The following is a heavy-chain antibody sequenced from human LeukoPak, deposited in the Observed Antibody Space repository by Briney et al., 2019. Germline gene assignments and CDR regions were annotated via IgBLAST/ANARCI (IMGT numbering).Heavy chain of an antibody. V-gene: IGHV3-48*02. Sequence: GGSLRLSCAASGFTFSSYSMNWVRQAPGKGLEWVSYISSSGSTIYYADSVRGRFTISRDNAKNSLYLQMNSLRDEDTAIYYCARSGQHLFDFWGQGTLVTVSS. CDR3: ARSGQHLFDF. D-gene: IGHD6-13*01. CDR2: ISSSGSTI. CDR1: GFTFSSYS. J-gene: IGHJ4*02.